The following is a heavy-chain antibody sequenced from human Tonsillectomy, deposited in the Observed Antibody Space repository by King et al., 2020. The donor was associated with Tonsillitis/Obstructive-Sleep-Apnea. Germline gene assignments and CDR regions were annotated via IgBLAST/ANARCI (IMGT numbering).Heavy chain of an antibody. CDR2: INTNTGNP. D-gene: IGHD2-15*01. CDR1: GYTFTSYA. CDR3: ARGPYPAPYCSGGSCSYYYYYMDV. J-gene: IGHJ6*03. Sequence: QLVQSGSELKKPGASVKVSCKASGYTFTSYAMNWVRQAPGQGLEWMGWINTNTGNPTYAQGFTGRVVFSLDTSVSTAYLQISSLKAEDTAVYYCARGPYPAPYCSGGSCSYYYYYMDVWGKGTTVTVSS. V-gene: IGHV7-4-1*02.